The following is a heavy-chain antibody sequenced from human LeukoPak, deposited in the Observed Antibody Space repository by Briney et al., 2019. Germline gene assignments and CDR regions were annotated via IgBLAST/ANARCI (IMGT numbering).Heavy chain of an antibody. V-gene: IGHV3-48*04. CDR1: GFTFSSCG. CDR2: ISSSGSTI. D-gene: IGHD3-10*02. CDR3: AELGITMIGGV. Sequence: GGSLRLSCAASGFTFSSCGMNWVRQAPGKGLEWVSYISSSGSTIYYADSVKGRFTISRDNAKNSLYLQMNSLRAEDTAVYYCAELGITMIGGVWGKGTTVTISS. J-gene: IGHJ6*04.